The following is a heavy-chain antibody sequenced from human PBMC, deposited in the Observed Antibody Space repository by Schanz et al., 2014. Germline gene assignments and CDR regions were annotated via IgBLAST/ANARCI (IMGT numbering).Heavy chain of an antibody. J-gene: IGHJ4*02. CDR1: GFNVSKIY. Sequence: EVQVVESGGGLVQPGGSLRLSCVASGFNVSKIYVSWVRQAPGKGLEWVSLIYKSGSAFYADSVKGRLTISRDNSKNTLYLQINNLRAEDTAVYYCAYYDVLTGFDYWGQGTQVTVSS. V-gene: IGHV3-66*01. D-gene: IGHD3-9*01. CDR2: IYKSGSA. CDR3: AYYDVLTGFDY.